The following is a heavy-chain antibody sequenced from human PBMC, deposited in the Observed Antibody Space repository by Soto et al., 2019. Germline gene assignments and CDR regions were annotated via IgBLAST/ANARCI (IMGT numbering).Heavy chain of an antibody. CDR2: IIPIFGTA. Sequence: QVQLVQSGAEVKKPGSSVKVSCKASGGTFSSYAISWVRQAPGQGLEWMGGIIPIFGTANYAQKFQGRVTITADESTSTAHMELSSLRSEDTAVYYCAVYCSSTSCYSGGYYYYGMDVWGQGTTVTVSS. D-gene: IGHD2-2*01. V-gene: IGHV1-69*01. CDR3: AVYCSSTSCYSGGYYYYGMDV. J-gene: IGHJ6*02. CDR1: GGTFSSYA.